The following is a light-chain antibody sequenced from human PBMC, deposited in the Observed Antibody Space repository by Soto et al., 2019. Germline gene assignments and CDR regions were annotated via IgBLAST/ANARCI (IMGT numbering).Light chain of an antibody. V-gene: IGLV2-14*01. CDR1: TTDIGSYNR. J-gene: IGLJ1*01. CDR2: NVS. CDR3: CSYTATSTDV. Sequence: QSALTQPASVSGSPGQSITISCTGTTTDIGSYNRVSWYQQEPGKAPKVVIYNVSNRPSGISNRFSGSKSGNTASLTISGLQAEDEADYYCCSYTATSTDVFGTGTKLTVL.